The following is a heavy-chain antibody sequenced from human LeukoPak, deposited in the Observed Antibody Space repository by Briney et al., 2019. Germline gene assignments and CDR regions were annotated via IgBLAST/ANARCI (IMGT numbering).Heavy chain of an antibody. J-gene: IGHJ5*02. CDR1: GFTFSSYA. Sequence: GGSLRLSCAASGFTFSSYAMSWVRQAPGKRLEWVSTISGSGATTYFSDSVKGRFTISRDNSKNTLYLQMNSLRGEDTAVYYCARSENGDYVAWGQGALVTVYS. CDR2: ISGSGATT. D-gene: IGHD4-17*01. V-gene: IGHV3-23*01. CDR3: ARSENGDYVA.